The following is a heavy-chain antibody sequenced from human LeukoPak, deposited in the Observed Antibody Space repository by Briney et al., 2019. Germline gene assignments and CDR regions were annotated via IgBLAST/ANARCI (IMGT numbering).Heavy chain of an antibody. CDR2: IYHSGST. CDR1: GYSISSGYY. Sequence: KPSETLSLTCTVSGYSISSGYYWGWIRQPPGKGLEWIGSIYHSGSTYYNPSLKSRVTISVDTSKNQFSLKLSSVTAADTAVYYCASTQPPREDYYDSSGYNHYWGQGTLVTVSS. V-gene: IGHV4-38-2*02. D-gene: IGHD3-22*01. CDR3: ASTQPPREDYYDSSGYNHY. J-gene: IGHJ4*02.